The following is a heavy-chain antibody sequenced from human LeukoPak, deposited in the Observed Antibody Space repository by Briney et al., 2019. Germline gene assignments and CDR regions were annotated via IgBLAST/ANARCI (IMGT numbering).Heavy chain of an antibody. J-gene: IGHJ6*03. D-gene: IGHD3-16*01. CDR2: IIPIFGTA. CDR1: GGTFSSYA. Sequence: SVKVSCKASGGTFSSYAISWVRQAPGQGLEWMGGIIPIFGTANYAQKFQGRVTITADKSTSTAYMELSSLRSEDTAVYYCARVIWGYYYMDVWGKGTTVTVSS. V-gene: IGHV1-69*06. CDR3: ARVIWGYYYMDV.